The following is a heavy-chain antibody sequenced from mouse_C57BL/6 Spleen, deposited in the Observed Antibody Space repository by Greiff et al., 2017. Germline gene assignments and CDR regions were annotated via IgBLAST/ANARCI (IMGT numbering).Heavy chain of an antibody. CDR1: GYTFTSYW. CDR2: IDPSDSYT. D-gene: IGHD1-1*01. V-gene: IGHV1-69*01. Sequence: VQLQQPGAELVMPGASVKLSCKASGYTFTSYWMHWVKQRPGQGLEWIGEIDPSDSYTNYNQKFKGKSTLTVDKSSSTAYMQLSSLTSEDSAVYYCARNNYYGSSYDFDVWGKGTTVTVSS. CDR3: ARNNYYGSSYDFDV. J-gene: IGHJ1*03.